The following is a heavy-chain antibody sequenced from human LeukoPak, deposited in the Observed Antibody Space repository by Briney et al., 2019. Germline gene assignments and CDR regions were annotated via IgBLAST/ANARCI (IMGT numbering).Heavy chain of an antibody. D-gene: IGHD3-22*01. CDR2: ISSDGSKK. V-gene: IGHV3-30*04. CDR3: ASAPADGSGYYNFDQ. J-gene: IGHJ4*02. Sequence: PGRSLRLSCAASGFIFNNYAMHWVRQVPGKGLEWVALISSDGSKKSYADSVKGRFTISRDNAKNTLYLQMNSLRAEDSAVYYCASAPADGSGYYNFDQWGQGTLVTVSS. CDR1: GFIFNNYA.